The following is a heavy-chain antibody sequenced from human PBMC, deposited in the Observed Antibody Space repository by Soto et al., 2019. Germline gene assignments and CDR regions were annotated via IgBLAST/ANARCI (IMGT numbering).Heavy chain of an antibody. D-gene: IGHD2-2*01. CDR2: IYYSGST. Sequence: PSETLSLSCTVSGGSISSSSYYWGWIRQPPGKGLEWIGSIYYSGSTYYNPSLKSRVTISVDTSKNQFSLKLSSVTAADTAVYYCASSYLSVHNWFDPWGQGTLVPSPQ. V-gene: IGHV4-39*01. CDR1: GGSISSSSYY. CDR3: ASSYLSVHNWFDP. J-gene: IGHJ5*02.